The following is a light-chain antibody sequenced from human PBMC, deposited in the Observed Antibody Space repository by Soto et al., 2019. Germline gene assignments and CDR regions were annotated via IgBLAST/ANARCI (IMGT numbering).Light chain of an antibody. V-gene: IGKV3-20*01. CDR2: GAS. CDR3: QQYAASRRT. Sequence: EVVLTQSPGTLSLSPRERATLSCRASQSVSNNYLAWNQHKPGQAPRLLIYGASNRAPGIPDRFSGSGSGPDFTLAISRPEPEVSADYHGQQYAASRRTLGRGTLVEVK. J-gene: IGKJ1*01. CDR1: QSVSNNY.